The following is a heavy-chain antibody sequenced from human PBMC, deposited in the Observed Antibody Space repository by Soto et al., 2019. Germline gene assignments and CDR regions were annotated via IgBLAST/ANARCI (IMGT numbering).Heavy chain of an antibody. Sequence: EVQLVESGGGLVQPGGSLRLSCAASGFTFSNYWMYWVRQAPVKGLEWVSRINSDGSVSSYADSVKGRLTISRDNVKNTLYLQMDSLRAEDTAVYYCARGDCVGGTCYSLAGSFYYYMDVWGKGTTVTVFS. CDR1: GFTFSNYW. CDR3: ARGDCVGGTCYSLAGSFYYYMDV. D-gene: IGHD2-15*01. V-gene: IGHV3-74*02. CDR2: INSDGSVS. J-gene: IGHJ6*03.